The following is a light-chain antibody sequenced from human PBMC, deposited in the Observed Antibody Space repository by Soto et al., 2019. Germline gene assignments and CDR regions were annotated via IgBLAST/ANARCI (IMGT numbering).Light chain of an antibody. CDR3: QQTFSILPWT. CDR2: AAS. V-gene: IGKV1-39*01. Sequence: DIQLTQSPSSLTASVGDRVTITCRASQTIRAYLNWYQQKLGMAPQLLIYAASSVQSGVPSRFSGSGSGTDFTLTISSLQPEDFATYYCQQTFSILPWTFGPGTKVETK. J-gene: IGKJ1*01. CDR1: QTIRAY.